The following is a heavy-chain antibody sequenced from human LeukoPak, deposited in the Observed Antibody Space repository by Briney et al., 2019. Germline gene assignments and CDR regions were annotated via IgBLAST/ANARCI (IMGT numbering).Heavy chain of an antibody. CDR3: ARDNRARYYGFDY. Sequence: PGGSLRLSCAASGFTVSSNYMSWVRQAPGKGLEWVSVIYSGGSTYYADSVKGRFTISRDNSKNTLYLQMNSLRAEDTAVYYCARDNRARYYGFDYWGRGTLVTVSS. V-gene: IGHV3-66*02. CDR2: IYSGGST. D-gene: IGHD3-10*01. CDR1: GFTVSSNY. J-gene: IGHJ4*02.